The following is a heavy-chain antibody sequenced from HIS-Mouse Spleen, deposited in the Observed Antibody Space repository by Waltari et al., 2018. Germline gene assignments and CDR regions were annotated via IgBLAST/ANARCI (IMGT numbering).Heavy chain of an antibody. Sequence: EVQLVESGGGLVKPGGSLSLSCAASGFTFRSYSMNWVRQAPGKGLEWVSSISSSSSYIYYADSVKGRFTISRDNAKNSLYLQMNSLRAEDTAVYYCARIAAAGTFDYWGQGTLVTVSS. CDR3: ARIAAAGTFDY. CDR1: GFTFRSYS. D-gene: IGHD6-13*01. CDR2: ISSSSSYI. V-gene: IGHV3-21*01. J-gene: IGHJ4*02.